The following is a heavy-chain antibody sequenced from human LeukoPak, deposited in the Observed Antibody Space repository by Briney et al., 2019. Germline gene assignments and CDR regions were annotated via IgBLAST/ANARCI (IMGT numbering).Heavy chain of an antibody. CDR3: AREVGATVSDY. CDR2: IYYSGST. CDR1: GGSISSYY. Sequence: KTSETLSLTCTVSGGSISSYYWSWIRQPPGKGLEWIGYIYYSGSTNYNPSLKSRVTISVDTSKNQFSLKLSSVTAADTAVYYCAREVGATVSDYWGQGTLVTVSS. D-gene: IGHD1-26*01. V-gene: IGHV4-59*12. J-gene: IGHJ4*02.